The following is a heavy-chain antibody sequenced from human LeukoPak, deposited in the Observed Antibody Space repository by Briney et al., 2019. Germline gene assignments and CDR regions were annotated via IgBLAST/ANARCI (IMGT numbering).Heavy chain of an antibody. CDR2: IYYSATT. J-gene: IGHJ4*02. V-gene: IGHV4-59*01. D-gene: IGHD3-10*01. Sequence: YIYYSATTTYNPSLTRGVTISVETCKNQFSLKLSSVTAADTAVYYCARDSYYGSGSYLLDYWGQGTLVTVSS. CDR3: ARDSYYGSGSYLLDY.